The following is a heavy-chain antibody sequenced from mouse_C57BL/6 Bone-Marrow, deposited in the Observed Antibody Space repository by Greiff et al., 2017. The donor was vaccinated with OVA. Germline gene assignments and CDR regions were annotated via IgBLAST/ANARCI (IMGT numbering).Heavy chain of an antibody. CDR3: VRPHAVVARDWYFDV. V-gene: IGHV10-3*01. CDR1: GFTFNTYA. J-gene: IGHJ1*03. D-gene: IGHD1-1*01. Sequence: EVKLVESGGGLVQPKGSLKLSCAASGFTFNTYAMHWVRQAPGKGLEWVARIRSKSSNYATYYADSVKDRFTISRDDSQSMLYLQMNNLKTEDTAMYYCVRPHAVVARDWYFDVWGTGTTVTVSS. CDR2: IRSKSSNYAT.